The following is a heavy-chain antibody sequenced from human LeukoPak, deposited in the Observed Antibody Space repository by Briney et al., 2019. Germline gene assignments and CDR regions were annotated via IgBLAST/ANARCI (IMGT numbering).Heavy chain of an antibody. J-gene: IGHJ4*02. CDR2: INPNSGGT. CDR3: ARLEYSGYDLSENLDY. V-gene: IGHV1-2*02. Sequence: ASVKVSCKASGYTFTGYYMHWLRQAPGQGLEWMGWINPNSGGTNYAQKFQGRVNMTRDTSISTAYMELSRLRSDDTAVYYCARLEYSGYDLSENLDYWGQGTLVTVSS. D-gene: IGHD5-12*01. CDR1: GYTFTGYY.